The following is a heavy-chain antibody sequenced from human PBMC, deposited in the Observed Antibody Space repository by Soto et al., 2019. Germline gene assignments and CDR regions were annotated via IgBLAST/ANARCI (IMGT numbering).Heavy chain of an antibody. V-gene: IGHV3-30-3*01. CDR2: ISYDGSNK. D-gene: IGHD3-22*01. J-gene: IGHJ3*02. Sequence: GGSLRLSCAASGFTFSSYAMHWVRQAPGKGLEWVAVISYDGSNKYYADSVKGRFTISRDNSKNTLYLQMNSLRAEDTAVYYCARLLPYWNYYDSSGLFDAFDIWGQGTMVTVSS. CDR1: GFTFSSYA. CDR3: ARLLPYWNYYDSSGLFDAFDI.